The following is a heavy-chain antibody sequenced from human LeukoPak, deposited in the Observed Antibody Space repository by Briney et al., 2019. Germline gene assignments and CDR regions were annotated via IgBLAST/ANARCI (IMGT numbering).Heavy chain of an antibody. V-gene: IGHV1-8*01. CDR1: GYTFLNYD. Sequence: ASVKVSCKASGYTFLNYDSNGVRQATGQGLEWMGWMNPKRGSTGYVQKFQGRVNMTRDTSISTAYMELSSLRSEDTAVYYCARGPRDYDESIRYNWFDPWGQGTLVTVSS. CDR3: ARGPRDYDESIRYNWFDP. J-gene: IGHJ5*02. D-gene: IGHD4-17*01. CDR2: MNPKRGST.